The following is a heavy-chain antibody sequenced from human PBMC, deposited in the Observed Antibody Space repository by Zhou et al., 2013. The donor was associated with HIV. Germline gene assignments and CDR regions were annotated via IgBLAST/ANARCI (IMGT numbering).Heavy chain of an antibody. D-gene: IGHD2-2*01. Sequence: QVQLVQSGAEVKKPGASVKVSCKASGYTFTGYYMHWVRQAPGQGLEWMGWINPNSGDTNYAQKFQGRVTLTRDTSISTAYMELRSLRSDDTAVYYCARESVCGSISCSSFDHWGQGTQVIVSS. CDR1: GYTFTGYY. J-gene: IGHJ4*02. V-gene: IGHV1-2*02. CDR2: INPNSGDT. CDR3: ARESVCGSISCSSFDH.